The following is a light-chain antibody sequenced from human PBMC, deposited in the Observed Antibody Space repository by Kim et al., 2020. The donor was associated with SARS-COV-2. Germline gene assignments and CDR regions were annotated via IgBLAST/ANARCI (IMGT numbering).Light chain of an antibody. CDR2: KVS. Sequence: PASIFCRSSQGLVYSDGNAYLNWFPQRPGQSPGRLIFKVSNRTSGVPDRFGGSGSGTDFTLQISRVEAEDVGVYYCVQGTHWPFTCGPGTRVDIK. CDR3: VQGTHWPFT. CDR1: QGLVYSDGNAY. V-gene: IGKV2-30*01. J-gene: IGKJ3*01.